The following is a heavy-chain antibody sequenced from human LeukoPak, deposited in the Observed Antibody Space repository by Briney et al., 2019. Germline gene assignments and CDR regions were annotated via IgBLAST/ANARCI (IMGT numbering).Heavy chain of an antibody. V-gene: IGHV4-30-4*01. CDR2: IYYSGSA. Sequence: SETLSLTCTVSGGSISSGDYYWSWIRQPPGKGLEWIGYIYYSGSAYYNPSLKSRVTISVDTSKNQFSLKLSSVTAADTAVYYCAREEAAAGFDPWGQGTLVTVSS. CDR1: GGSISSGDYY. J-gene: IGHJ5*02. CDR3: AREEAAAGFDP. D-gene: IGHD6-13*01.